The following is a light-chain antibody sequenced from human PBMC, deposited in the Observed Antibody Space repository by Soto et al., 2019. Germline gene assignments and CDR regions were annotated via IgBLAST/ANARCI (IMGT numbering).Light chain of an antibody. CDR1: SSDIGAYNY. J-gene: IGLJ1*01. CDR3: SSYAGNNTYV. Sequence: QSVLTQPPSAPGSPGQSFTISCTGTSSDIGAYNYVSWYQQRPGKAPKLMIYEVSRRPSGVPYRFSGSKSGSTASLTVSGLHTEDEADYYCSSYAGNNTYVFGGGTKATVL. V-gene: IGLV2-8*01. CDR2: EVS.